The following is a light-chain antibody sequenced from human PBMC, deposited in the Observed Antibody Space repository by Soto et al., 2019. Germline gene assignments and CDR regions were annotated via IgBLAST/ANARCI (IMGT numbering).Light chain of an antibody. CDR1: SSDVGGYKY. Sequence: QSALTQPASVSGSPGQSITISCIGTSSDVGGYKYVSWYQQHPGKAPKLMIYEVNNRPSGVSNRFSGSKSGNTASLTISGLQSEDEAHYYCSSYTTSTTPVVFGGGTKLTVL. CDR3: SSYTTSTTPVV. CDR2: EVN. V-gene: IGLV2-14*01. J-gene: IGLJ2*01.